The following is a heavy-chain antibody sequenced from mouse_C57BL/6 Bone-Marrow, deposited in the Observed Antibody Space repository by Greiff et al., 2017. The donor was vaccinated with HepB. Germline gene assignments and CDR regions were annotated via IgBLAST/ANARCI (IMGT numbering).Heavy chain of an antibody. J-gene: IGHJ3*01. CDR3: AKQKDDYGTWFAY. Sequence: VKLQESGPGLVAPSQSLSITCTVSGFSLTSYGVDWVRQPPGKGLGWLGVIWGGGSTNYKSALMYRLSISKDNSKSQVFLKMNSLQTDDTAMYYCAKQKDDYGTWFAYWGQGTLVTVSA. D-gene: IGHD1-1*01. V-gene: IGHV2-9*01. CDR2: IWGGGST. CDR1: GFSLTSYG.